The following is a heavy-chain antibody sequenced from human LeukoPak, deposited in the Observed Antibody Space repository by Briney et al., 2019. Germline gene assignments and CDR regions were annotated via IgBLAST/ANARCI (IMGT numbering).Heavy chain of an antibody. Sequence: SETLSLTCAVYGGSFSGYYWSWIRQPPGKGLEWIGEINHSGSTNYNPSLKSRVTMSVDTSKNQFSLKLSSVTAADTAVYYCACLRYCTSSVCYHDIDYWGQGTLVTVSS. V-gene: IGHV4-34*01. CDR1: GGSFSGYY. D-gene: IGHD2-8*01. CDR2: INHSGST. CDR3: ACLRYCTSSVCYHDIDY. J-gene: IGHJ4*02.